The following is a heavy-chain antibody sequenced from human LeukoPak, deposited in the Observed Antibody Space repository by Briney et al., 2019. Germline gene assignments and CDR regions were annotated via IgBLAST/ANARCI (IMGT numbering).Heavy chain of an antibody. J-gene: IGHJ4*02. CDR3: ARDTYDSSGYYYGPFDY. CDR2: INTDGSST. V-gene: IGHV3-74*01. Sequence: PGGSLRLSCAASGFTFSSYWMHWVRQAPGKGLVWVSLINTDGSSTTYADSVKGRFTISRDNAKNTLYLQMSSLRAEDTAVYYCARDTYDSSGYYYGPFDYWGQGTLVTVSS. D-gene: IGHD3-22*01. CDR1: GFTFSSYW.